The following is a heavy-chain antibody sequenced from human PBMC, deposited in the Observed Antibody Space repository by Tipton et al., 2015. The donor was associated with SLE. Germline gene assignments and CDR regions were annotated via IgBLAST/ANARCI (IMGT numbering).Heavy chain of an antibody. V-gene: IGHV4-4*02. CDR1: GGSINSSNW. CDR3: ARDLEEEYDYVWGSDY. Sequence: TLSLTCVVSGGSINSSNWWSWVRQPPGKGLEWIGEINHSGSTNYNPSLKSRVTISVDTSKNQFSLKLSSVTAADTAVYYCARDLEEEYDYVWGSDYWGQGTLVTVSS. J-gene: IGHJ4*02. D-gene: IGHD3-16*01. CDR2: INHSGST.